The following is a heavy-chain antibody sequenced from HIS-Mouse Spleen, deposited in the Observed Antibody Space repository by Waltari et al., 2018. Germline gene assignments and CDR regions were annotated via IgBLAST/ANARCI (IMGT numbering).Heavy chain of an antibody. CDR3: ARGVASSYYFDY. J-gene: IGHJ4*02. CDR1: GYSISSGYY. Sequence: QVQLQESGPGLVKPSETLSLTCTVSGYSISSGYYWGWIRQPPGKGLEWIGSIYHSGSTYSNPSLKSRVTISVDTSKNQFSLKLSSVTAADTAVYYCARGVASSYYFDYWGQGTLVTVSS. D-gene: IGHD5-12*01. CDR2: IYHSGST. V-gene: IGHV4-38-2*02.